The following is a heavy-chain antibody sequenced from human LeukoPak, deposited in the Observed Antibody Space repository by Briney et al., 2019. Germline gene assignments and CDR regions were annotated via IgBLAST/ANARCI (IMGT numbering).Heavy chain of an antibody. CDR3: ARDREEYCSGGSCTNFDY. Sequence: GGSLRLSCAASGFTFSSYGMNWVRQAPGKGLEWVSSISTSSSYIYYADSVKGRFTVSRDNARNSLFLQMNSLRAEDTAVYFCARDREEYCSGGSCTNFDYWGQGTLVTVSS. V-gene: IGHV3-21*01. J-gene: IGHJ4*02. D-gene: IGHD2-15*01. CDR2: ISTSSSYI. CDR1: GFTFSSYG.